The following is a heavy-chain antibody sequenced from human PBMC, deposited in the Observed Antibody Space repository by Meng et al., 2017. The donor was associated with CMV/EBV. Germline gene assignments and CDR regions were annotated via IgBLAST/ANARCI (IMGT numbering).Heavy chain of an antibody. V-gene: IGHV4-30-4*08. D-gene: IGHD3-10*01. CDR2: IYYIFST. CDR3: ATLGILLWFGFDP. Sequence: QLAWHASAPGPVKPSQTLSPPCTVSGCSLSKGDYYSSWIRQPPGKGLEWIGYIYYIFSTYYNPSLKSRVTISVDTSKNQFSLKLSSVTAADTAVYYCATLGILLWFGFDPWGQGTLVTVSS. CDR1: GCSLSKGDYY. J-gene: IGHJ5*02.